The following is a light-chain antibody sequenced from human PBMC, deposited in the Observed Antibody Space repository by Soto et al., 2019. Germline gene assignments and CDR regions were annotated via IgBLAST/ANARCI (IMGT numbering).Light chain of an antibody. CDR1: SSDVGGYNY. J-gene: IGLJ1*01. V-gene: IGLV2-14*01. Sequence: QSVLTQPASVSGSPGQSITISCTGTSSDVGGYNYVSWYQQHPRKAPQLMIYEVSNRPSGVSNRFSGSKSGNTASLTISGRQAEDEDDYYCSSYTTSKSPYVFGTGTKLTVL. CDR2: EVS. CDR3: SSYTTSKSPYV.